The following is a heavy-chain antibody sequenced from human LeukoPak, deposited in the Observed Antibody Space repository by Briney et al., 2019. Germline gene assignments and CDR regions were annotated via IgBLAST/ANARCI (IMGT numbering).Heavy chain of an antibody. CDR2: IKQDGSEK. J-gene: IGHJ5*02. Sequence: GGSLRLSCAASGFTFSSYAMSWVRQAPGKGLEWVANIKQDGSEKYYVDSVKGRFTISRDNAKNSLYLQMNGLRAEDTAAYYCMRGATDTTRWFDPWGQGTLVTVSS. V-gene: IGHV3-7*01. D-gene: IGHD1-7*01. CDR3: MRGATDTTRWFDP. CDR1: GFTFSSYA.